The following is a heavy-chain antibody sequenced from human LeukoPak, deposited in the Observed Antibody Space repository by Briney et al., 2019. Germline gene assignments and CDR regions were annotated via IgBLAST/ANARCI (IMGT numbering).Heavy chain of an antibody. CDR2: ISAYNGNT. J-gene: IGHJ6*03. V-gene: IGHV1-18*01. Sequence: ASVKVSCKASGYTFTRYGISWVRQAPGLGREWMGWISAYNGNTNCAQKLQGRVTMTTDTSTSTAYMELRSLRSDDTAVYYCAREAYDSGSFRTDYYYMDVWGKGTTVTISS. CDR1: GYTFTRYG. CDR3: AREAYDSGSFRTDYYYMDV. D-gene: IGHD3-10*01.